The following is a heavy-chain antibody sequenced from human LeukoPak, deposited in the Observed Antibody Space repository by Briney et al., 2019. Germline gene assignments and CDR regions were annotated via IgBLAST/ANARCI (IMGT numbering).Heavy chain of an antibody. J-gene: IGHJ4*02. CDR1: GGSISSYY. CDR2: MYYTGST. Sequence: SETLSLTCTVSGGSISSYYWSWIRQPPGKGLEWIGYMYYTGSTNYNPSLKSRVTIPLDTSKNQFSLKLSSVTAADTAVYYCARRSASPRFDYWGQGTLVTVSS. CDR3: ARRSASPRFDY. V-gene: IGHV4-59*08.